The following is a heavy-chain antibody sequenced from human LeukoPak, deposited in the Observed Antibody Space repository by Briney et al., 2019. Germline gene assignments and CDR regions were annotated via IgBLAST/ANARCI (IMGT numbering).Heavy chain of an antibody. CDR1: GYTFTSYG. D-gene: IGHD3-10*01. Sequence: GASVKVSCKASGYTFTSYGISWVRQAPGQGLEWMGWISAYNGNTNYAQKLQGRVTMTTDTSTSTAYMELRSLRSDDTAVYYCARDRAYYYGSGSYYRNYMDVWGKGTTVTISS. J-gene: IGHJ6*03. CDR3: ARDRAYYYGSGSYYRNYMDV. V-gene: IGHV1-18*01. CDR2: ISAYNGNT.